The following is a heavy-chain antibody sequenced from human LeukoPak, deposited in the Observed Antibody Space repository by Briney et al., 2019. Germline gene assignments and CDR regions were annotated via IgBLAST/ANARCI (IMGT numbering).Heavy chain of an antibody. CDR3: ARGDSSGWYANDY. V-gene: IGHV4-39*07. Sequence: SETLSLTCTVSGGSINTASYYWGWIRQPPGKGLEWIGSIYYSGSTYYNPSLKSRVTISVDTSRNQFSLKLSSVTAADTAVYYCARGDSSGWYANDYWGQGTLVTVSS. CDR2: IYYSGST. J-gene: IGHJ4*02. D-gene: IGHD6-19*01. CDR1: GGSINTASYY.